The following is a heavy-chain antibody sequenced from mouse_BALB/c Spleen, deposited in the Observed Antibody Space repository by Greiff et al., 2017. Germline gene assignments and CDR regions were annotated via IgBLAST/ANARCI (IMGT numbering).Heavy chain of an antibody. CDR1: GFTFSDYY. D-gene: IGHD2-14*01. J-gene: IGHJ1*01. V-gene: IGHV5-4*02. CDR2: ISDGGSYT. Sequence: DVKLVESGGGLVKPGGSLKLSCAASGFTFSDYYMYWVRQNPEKRLEWVATISDGGSYTYYPDSVKGRFTISRDNAKNNLYLQMSSLKSEDTAMYYCARGEVRCYFDVWGAGTTVTVSS. CDR3: ARGEVRCYFDV.